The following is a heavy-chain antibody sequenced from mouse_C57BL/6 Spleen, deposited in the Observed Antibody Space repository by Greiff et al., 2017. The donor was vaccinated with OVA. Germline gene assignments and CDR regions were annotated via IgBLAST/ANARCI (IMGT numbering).Heavy chain of an antibody. Sequence: EVQGVESGGGLVQPGGSLKLSCAASGFTFSDYGMAWVRQAPRKGPEWVAFISNLAYSIYYADTVTGRFTISRENAKNTLYLEMSSLRSEDTAMYYCARLYGNYDWYFDVWGTGTTVTVSS. CDR2: ISNLAYSI. J-gene: IGHJ1*03. CDR3: ARLYGNYDWYFDV. V-gene: IGHV5-15*01. CDR1: GFTFSDYG. D-gene: IGHD2-1*01.